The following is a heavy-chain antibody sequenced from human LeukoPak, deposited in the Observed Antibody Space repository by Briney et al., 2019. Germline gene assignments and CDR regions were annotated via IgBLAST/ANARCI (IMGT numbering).Heavy chain of an antibody. CDR2: IYHSGST. Sequence: SETLSLTCAVYGGSFSGYYWSWIRQPPGKGLEWIGSIYHSGSTYYNPSLKSRVTISVDTSKNQFSLKLSSEDTAVYYCASTVRTPISSSWYNYHYYYYMDVWGKGTTVTVSS. J-gene: IGHJ6*03. CDR3: ASTVRTPISSSWYNYHYYYYMDV. CDR1: GGSFSGYY. D-gene: IGHD6-13*01. V-gene: IGHV4-34*01.